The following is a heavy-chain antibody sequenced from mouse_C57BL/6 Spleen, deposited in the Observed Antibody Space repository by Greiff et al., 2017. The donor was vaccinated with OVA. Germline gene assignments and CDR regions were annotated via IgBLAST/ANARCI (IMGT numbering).Heavy chain of an antibody. CDR3: TRDYGSRDWYFDV. V-gene: IGHV6-6*01. CDR2: IRNKANNHAT. D-gene: IGHD1-1*01. J-gene: IGHJ1*03. CDR1: GFTFSDAW. Sequence: EVKVEESGGGLVRPGGSMKLSCAASGFTFSDAWMDWVRQSPEKGLEWVAEIRNKANNHATYYAESVKGRFTISRDDSKSSVYLQMNSLRAEDTGIYYCTRDYGSRDWYFDVWGTGTTVTVSS.